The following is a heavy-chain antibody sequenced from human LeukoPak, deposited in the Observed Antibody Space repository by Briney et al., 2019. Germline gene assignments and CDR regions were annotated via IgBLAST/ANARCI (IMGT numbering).Heavy chain of an antibody. J-gene: IGHJ2*01. D-gene: IGHD5-18*01. CDR3: AMPLCVHTAMVAFYWYVDL. Sequence: GGSLRLSCAASGFTFSSYAMSWVRQAPGKGLEWVSAISGSGGSTYYADSVKGRFTISRDNSKNTLYLQMNCLRAEDSAVYYCAMPLCVHTAMVAFYWYVDLWGRGNLVTVSS. CDR1: GFTFSSYA. V-gene: IGHV3-23*01. CDR2: ISGSGGST.